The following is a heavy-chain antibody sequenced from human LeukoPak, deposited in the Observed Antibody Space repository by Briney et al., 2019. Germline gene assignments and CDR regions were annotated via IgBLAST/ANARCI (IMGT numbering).Heavy chain of an antibody. J-gene: IGHJ5*02. CDR3: AYSLAAAGKFSWFDP. V-gene: IGHV1-2*02. D-gene: IGHD6-13*01. CDR1: GYTFTSYY. Sequence: ASVKVSCKASGYTFTSYYMHWVRQAPGQGLEWMGWINPNSGGTNYAQKFQGRVTMTRDTSISTAYMELSRLRSDDTAVYYCAYSLAAAGKFSWFDPWGQGTLVTVSS. CDR2: INPNSGGT.